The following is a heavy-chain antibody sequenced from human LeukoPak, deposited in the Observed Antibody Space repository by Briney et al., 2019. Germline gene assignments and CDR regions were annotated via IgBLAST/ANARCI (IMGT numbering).Heavy chain of an antibody. CDR2: ISSSGSYI. D-gene: IGHD1-26*01. CDR3: ASGTIVGARGADN. J-gene: IGHJ4*02. V-gene: IGHV3-21*01. CDR1: GFTFSSYA. Sequence: PGGSLRLSCAASGFTFSSYAIQWVRQAPGKGLEWVSSISSSGSYIYYADSVKGRFTISRDNANNLLYLQMNSLRAEDTAVYYCASGTIVGARGADNWGQGTLVTVSS.